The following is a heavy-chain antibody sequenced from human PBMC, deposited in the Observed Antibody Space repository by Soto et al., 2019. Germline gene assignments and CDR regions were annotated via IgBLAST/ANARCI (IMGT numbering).Heavy chain of an antibody. CDR1: GYTFTSYG. Sequence: GASVKVSCKASGYTFTSYGISWVRQAPGQGLEWMGWISAYNGNTNYAQKLQGRVTMTTDTSTSTAYMELRSLRSDDTAVYYCARGRIAAAQAVNLFDPWGQGTLVTVSS. V-gene: IGHV1-18*01. D-gene: IGHD6-13*01. CDR2: ISAYNGNT. J-gene: IGHJ5*02. CDR3: ARGRIAAAQAVNLFDP.